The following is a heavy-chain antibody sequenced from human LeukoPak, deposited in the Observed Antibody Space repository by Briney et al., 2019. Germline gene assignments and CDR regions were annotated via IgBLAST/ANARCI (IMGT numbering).Heavy chain of an antibody. Sequence: GESLKISCKGSGYSFTSYWIGWVRQMPGKGLEWMGIIYPGDSDTRYSPSFQGQVTISADKSIRTAYLQWSSLKAPDTAMYYCARWDTVTTSGGDYWGQGTLVTVSS. CDR2: IYPGDSDT. D-gene: IGHD4-17*01. J-gene: IGHJ4*02. V-gene: IGHV5-51*01. CDR3: ARWDTVTTSGGDY. CDR1: GYSFTSYW.